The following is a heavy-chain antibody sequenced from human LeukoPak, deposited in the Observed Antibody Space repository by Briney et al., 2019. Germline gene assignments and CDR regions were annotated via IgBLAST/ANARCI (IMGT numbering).Heavy chain of an antibody. V-gene: IGHV1-69*01. J-gene: IGHJ3*02. CDR3: AGDPREVAFDI. Sequence: LVKVSCKASGGTFSSYAISWVRQAPGQGLEWMGGIIPIFGTANYAQKFQGRVTITADESTSTAYMELSSLRSEDTAVYYCAGDPREVAFDIWGQGTMVTVSS. CDR2: IIPIFGTA. CDR1: GGTFSSYA.